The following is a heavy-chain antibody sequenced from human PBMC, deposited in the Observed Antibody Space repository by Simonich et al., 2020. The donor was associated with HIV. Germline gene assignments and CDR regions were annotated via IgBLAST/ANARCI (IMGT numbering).Heavy chain of an antibody. V-gene: IGHV3-23*01. CDR3: AKEGVGDSSAWLPDAFDI. D-gene: IGHD6-19*01. Sequence: EVQLLESGGGLVQPGGSLRLSCAASGFTFSSYAMSWVRQAPGKGLEVVSAIRGSGGSTNDADSVKGRFTISRDNSKNTLYLQMNSLRAEDTAVYYCAKEGVGDSSAWLPDAFDIWGQGTMVTVSS. CDR1: GFTFSSYA. J-gene: IGHJ3*02. CDR2: IRGSGGST.